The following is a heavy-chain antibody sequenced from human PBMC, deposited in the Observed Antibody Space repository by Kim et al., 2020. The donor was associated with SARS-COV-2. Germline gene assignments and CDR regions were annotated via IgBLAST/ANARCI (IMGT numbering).Heavy chain of an antibody. J-gene: IGHJ4*02. Sequence: STIYYADSVKGRFTISSDNAKNSLYLQMNSLRDEDTAVYYCAGGWYAFLDWGQGTLVTVSS. CDR2: STI. V-gene: IGHV3-48*02. D-gene: IGHD6-19*01. CDR3: AGGWYAFLD.